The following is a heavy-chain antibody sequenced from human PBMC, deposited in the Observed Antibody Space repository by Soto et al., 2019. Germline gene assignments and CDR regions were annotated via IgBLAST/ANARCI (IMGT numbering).Heavy chain of an antibody. Sequence: ASVKVSCKTSGYTFSGYYMHWMRQAPGQGLEWMGWINPNTSGTIYAQKFQGRVAMTRDTSISTAYMQLSGLRSDDTAVYYCARDRDPTFFDYWVQGTLVTVSS. CDR2: INPNTSGT. J-gene: IGHJ4*02. V-gene: IGHV1-2*02. CDR1: GYTFSGYY. CDR3: ARDRDPTFFDY.